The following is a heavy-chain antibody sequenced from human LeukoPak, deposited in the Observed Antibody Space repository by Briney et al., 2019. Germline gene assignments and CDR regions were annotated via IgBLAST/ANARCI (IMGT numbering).Heavy chain of an antibody. CDR3: ARVIDVAAAGYFDS. Sequence: SETLSLTCSVSGFSITTGYYWAWIRQPPGKGLEWIGTIFRIGSSYFNPSLKSRVTISVDTSKNQFSLKLSSVTAADTALYYCARVIDVAAAGYFDSWGQGTQVTVPS. CDR2: IFRIGSS. V-gene: IGHV4-38-2*02. D-gene: IGHD6-13*01. J-gene: IGHJ4*02. CDR1: GFSITTGYY.